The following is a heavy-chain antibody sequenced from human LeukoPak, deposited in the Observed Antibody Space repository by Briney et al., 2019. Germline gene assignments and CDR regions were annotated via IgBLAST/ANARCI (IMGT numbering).Heavy chain of an antibody. CDR1: GFTFNTYT. CDR3: AKTTVTPPYYMDV. CDR2: ITASSTAI. J-gene: IGHJ6*03. D-gene: IGHD4-11*01. V-gene: IGHV3-21*01. Sequence: GGSLRLSCAASGFTFNTYTMNWVRQAPGKGLEWVSSITASSTAIYSADSVKGRFTISRDNAKKSLYLQMNSLRAEDTAVYYCAKTTVTPPYYMDVWGKGTTVTVSS.